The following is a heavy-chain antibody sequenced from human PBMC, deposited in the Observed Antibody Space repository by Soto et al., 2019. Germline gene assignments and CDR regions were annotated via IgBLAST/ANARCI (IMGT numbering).Heavy chain of an antibody. CDR2: IYYSGST. CDR3: ARDINGYYYRATYYYYYGMDV. Sequence: PSETLSLTCTVSGGSISSYYWSWIRQPPGKGLEWIGYIYYSGSTNYNPSLQGRVTMTTDTSTSTAYMELRSLRSDDTAVYYCARDINGYYYRATYYYYYGMDVWGQGTTVTVSS. CDR1: GGSISSYY. D-gene: IGHD3-22*01. V-gene: IGHV4-59*01. J-gene: IGHJ6*02.